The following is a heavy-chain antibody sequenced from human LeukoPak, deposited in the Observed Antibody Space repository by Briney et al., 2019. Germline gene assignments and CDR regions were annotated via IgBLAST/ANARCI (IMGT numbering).Heavy chain of an antibody. V-gene: IGHV3-21*01. CDR3: ASIVVVNSEDAFDI. J-gene: IGHJ3*02. Sequence: PGGSLRLSCAASGFTFSSYSMNWVRQAPGKGLEWVSSISSSSSYIYYADSVKGRFTISRDNAKNSLYLQMNSLRAEDTAVYYCASIVVVNSEDAFDIWGQGTMVTVSS. CDR2: ISSSSSYI. D-gene: IGHD2-2*01. CDR1: GFTFSSYS.